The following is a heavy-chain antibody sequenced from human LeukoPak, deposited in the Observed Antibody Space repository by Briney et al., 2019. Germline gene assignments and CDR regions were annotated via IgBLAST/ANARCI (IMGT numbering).Heavy chain of an antibody. CDR3: ARVPSGSYPPYYYGMDV. D-gene: IGHD1-26*01. Sequence: SQTLSLTCAISGDSVSGNSAAWNWIRQSPSRGLEWLERTYYRSKWYNDYATSVKSRITINPDTSKNQFSLQLNSVTPEDTAVYYCARVPSGSYPPYYYGMDVWGQGTTVTVSS. CDR1: GDSVSGNSAA. V-gene: IGHV6-1*01. CDR2: TYYRSKWYN. J-gene: IGHJ6*02.